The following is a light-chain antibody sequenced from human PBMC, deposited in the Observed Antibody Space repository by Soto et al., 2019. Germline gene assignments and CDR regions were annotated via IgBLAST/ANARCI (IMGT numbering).Light chain of an antibody. V-gene: IGKV1-5*03. CDR1: QSISSW. J-gene: IGKJ2*01. CDR2: KAS. Sequence: DIQMTQSPSTLSASVGDRVIITCRASQSISSWLAWYQQKPGKAPKLLIYKASSLESGVPSRFSGSGSGTEITLTISSLQPDDFATYYCQQYNSYSHTFGQGTKLEIK. CDR3: QQYNSYSHT.